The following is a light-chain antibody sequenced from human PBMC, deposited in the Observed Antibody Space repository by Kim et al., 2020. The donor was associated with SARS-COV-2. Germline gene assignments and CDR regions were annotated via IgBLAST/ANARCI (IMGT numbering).Light chain of an antibody. CDR1: SSDVGGYNY. V-gene: IGLV2-11*01. Sequence: QSALTQPRSVSGSPGQSVTISCTGTSSDVGGYNYVSWYQQHPGRAPKLMIYDVSERPSGVPDRFSGSKSGNTASLTISGHQAENEADYYGCTYAGNYSFVFGTGTKITVL. CDR3: CTYAGNYSFV. J-gene: IGLJ1*01. CDR2: DVS.